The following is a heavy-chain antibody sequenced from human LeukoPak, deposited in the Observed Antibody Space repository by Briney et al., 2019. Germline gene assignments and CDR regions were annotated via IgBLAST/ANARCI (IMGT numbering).Heavy chain of an antibody. Sequence: SETLSLTCTVSGGFISSYYWLWLRQPPGKGLEWIGYIYYNGNTKSNPSLKSRVDISEDTSKTQISLKLSSVTAADTAVYYCARVSIRGYSYGQTYWYFDLPGRGTPVTVSS. V-gene: IGHV4-59*01. J-gene: IGHJ2*01. CDR1: GGFISSYY. CDR2: IYYNGNT. D-gene: IGHD5-18*01. CDR3: ARVSIRGYSYGQTYWYFDL.